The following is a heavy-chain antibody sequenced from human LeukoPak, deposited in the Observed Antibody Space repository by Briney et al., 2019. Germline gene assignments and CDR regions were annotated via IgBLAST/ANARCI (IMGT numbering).Heavy chain of an antibody. CDR3: ARQDSGWPNWFDP. CDR2: VHKSGST. CDR1: TDSITSNW. D-gene: IGHD6-19*01. Sequence: PSETLSLTCAVSTDSITSNWWSWVRQPPGKGLEWIGEVHKSGSTNYYPSLQSRVTISIDKSKNQIALELTSVTAAGTAVYYCARQDSGWPNWFDPWGQGTLVTVSS. V-gene: IGHV4-4*02. J-gene: IGHJ5*02.